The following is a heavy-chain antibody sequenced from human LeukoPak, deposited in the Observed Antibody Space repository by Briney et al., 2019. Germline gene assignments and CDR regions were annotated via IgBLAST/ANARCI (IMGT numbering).Heavy chain of an antibody. CDR1: GFSLSTSGVG. CDR3: AHETYYYDSSCYHGAYYFDY. Sequence: SGPTLVKPTQTLTLACTFSGFSLSTSGVGVGWIRQPPGKALEWLALIYWNDDKRYSPSLKSRLTITKDTSKNQVVLTMTNMDPVDTATYYCAHETYYYDSSCYHGAYYFDYWGQGTLVTVSS. J-gene: IGHJ4*02. V-gene: IGHV2-5*01. CDR2: IYWNDDK. D-gene: IGHD3-22*01.